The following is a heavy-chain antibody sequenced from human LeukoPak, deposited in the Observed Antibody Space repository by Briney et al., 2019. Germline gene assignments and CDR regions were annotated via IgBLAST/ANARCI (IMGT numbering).Heavy chain of an antibody. J-gene: IGHJ4*02. D-gene: IGHD6-19*01. CDR1: GYSFANYW. CDR3: ARSYLADVVEGFEY. Sequence: GESLKISCKGSGYSFANYWIAWVRQMPGKGLEWMGIIYPGDSDTRYSPSFQGQVTISADKSISIAYLQWTSLTASDTAMYYCARSYLADVVEGFEYWGQGTLVTVSS. CDR2: IYPGDSDT. V-gene: IGHV5-51*01.